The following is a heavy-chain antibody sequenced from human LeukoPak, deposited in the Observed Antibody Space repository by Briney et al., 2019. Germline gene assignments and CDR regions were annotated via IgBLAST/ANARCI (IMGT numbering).Heavy chain of an antibody. D-gene: IGHD1-26*01. V-gene: IGHV3-30*02. CDR1: GFTFSSYD. J-gene: IGHJ4*02. CDR3: AKGGARLHSYYFDY. CDR2: VRYDGSQK. Sequence: HPGGSLRLSCAASGFTFSSYDMYWVRQAPGKGLDWVAFVRYDGSQKYYADSVKGRFTLSRDNSKNTLYLQMNSLRAEDTAVFYCAKGGARLHSYYFDYWGQGTLVTVSS.